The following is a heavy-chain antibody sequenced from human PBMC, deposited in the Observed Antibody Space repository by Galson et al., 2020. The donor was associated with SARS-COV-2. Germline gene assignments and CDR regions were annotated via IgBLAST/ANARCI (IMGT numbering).Heavy chain of an antibody. CDR3: ATSYRSGWYALDS. V-gene: IGHV4-59*01. J-gene: IGHJ4*02. D-gene: IGHD6-19*01. CDR2: IYYIGGT. CDR1: GASISSYY. Sequence: SQTLSLTCTVSGASISSYYWSWIRQPPGKGLEWLGYIYYIGGTNYNPSLKSRVTISVDTSKNQFSLKLSSVTAADTAVYYCATSYRSGWYALDSWGQGTLVTVSS.